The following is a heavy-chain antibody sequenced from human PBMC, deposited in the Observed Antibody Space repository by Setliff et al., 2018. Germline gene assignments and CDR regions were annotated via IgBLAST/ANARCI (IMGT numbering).Heavy chain of an antibody. Sequence: SETLSLTCTVSDGSLSTYYWSWIRQPPGKGLEFIGYVYYSGTANYSPSLRSRLTISVDTSKNQFSLNLRSVTAADTAVYYCARMSGFQYMDVWGKGTTVTVSS. J-gene: IGHJ6*03. V-gene: IGHV4-59*08. CDR1: DGSLSTYY. CDR2: VYYSGTA. D-gene: IGHD3-3*01. CDR3: ARMSGFQYMDV.